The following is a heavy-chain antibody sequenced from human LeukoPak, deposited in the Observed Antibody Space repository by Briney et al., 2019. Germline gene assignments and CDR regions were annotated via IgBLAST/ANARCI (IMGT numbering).Heavy chain of an antibody. J-gene: IGHJ4*02. CDR2: IRGRGGNT. D-gene: IGHD3-3*02. CDR1: GFNFDIYA. Sequence: GGSLRLSCAASGFNFDIYAMTWVRQAPGKALEWVSGIRGRGGNTYYADSVKGRFTISRDNSKNTLYLQMNSLRVEDTAVYYCAKGGRDAFDVDYWGQGTLVTVSS. CDR3: AKGGRDAFDVDY. V-gene: IGHV3-23*01.